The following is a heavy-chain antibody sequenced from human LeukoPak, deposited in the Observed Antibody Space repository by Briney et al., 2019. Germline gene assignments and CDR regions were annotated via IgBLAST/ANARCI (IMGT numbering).Heavy chain of an antibody. Sequence: GGSLRLSCAASGFTFSSYAMSWVRQAPGKGLEWVSAISGSGGSTYYGDSVKGRFTISRDNSKNTLYLQMNSLRAEDTAVYYCARRTYSSRGKINYYYYYGMDVWDQGTTVTVSS. V-gene: IGHV3-23*01. D-gene: IGHD6-13*01. CDR2: ISGSGGST. CDR3: ARRTYSSRGKINYYYYYGMDV. CDR1: GFTFSSYA. J-gene: IGHJ6*02.